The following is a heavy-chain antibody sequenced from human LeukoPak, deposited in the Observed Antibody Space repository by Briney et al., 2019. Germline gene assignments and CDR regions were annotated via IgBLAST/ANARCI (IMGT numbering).Heavy chain of an antibody. CDR1: GGTFSSYA. CDR2: IIPIFGTA. V-gene: IGHV1-69*13. CDR3: ARDSLGYCSSTNCSFGY. D-gene: IGHD2-2*01. J-gene: IGHJ4*02. Sequence: GASVKVSCKASGGTFSSYAISWVRPAPGQGLEWMGGIIPIFGTANYAQKFQGRVTITADESASTAYMELSSLRSEDTAVYYCARDSLGYCSSTNCSFGYWGQGTLVTVSS.